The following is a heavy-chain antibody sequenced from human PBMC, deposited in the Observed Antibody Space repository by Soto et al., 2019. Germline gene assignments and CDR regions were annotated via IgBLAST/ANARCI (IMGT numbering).Heavy chain of an antibody. CDR3: AREDTAMSSPPFDY. CDR2: IWYDGSNK. V-gene: IGHV3-33*01. Sequence: QVQLVESGGGVVQPGRSLRLSCAASGFTFSSYGMHWVRQAPGKGLEWVAVIWYDGSNKYYADSVKGRFTISRDNSKNTLYLQMNSLRAEDTAVYYCAREDTAMSSPPFDYWGQGTLVTVSS. D-gene: IGHD5-18*01. J-gene: IGHJ4*02. CDR1: GFTFSSYG.